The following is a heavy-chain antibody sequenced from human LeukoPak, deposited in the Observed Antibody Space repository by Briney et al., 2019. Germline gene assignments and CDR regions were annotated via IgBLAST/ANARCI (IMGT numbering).Heavy chain of an antibody. CDR2: IRSKANSYAT. CDR1: GFTFSGSA. D-gene: IGHD6-6*01. Sequence: PGGSLRLSCAASGFTFSGSAMHWVRQASGKGLEWVGRIRSKANSYATAYAASVKGRFTISRDDSKNTAYLQMNSLKTEDTAVYYCTSSSIARPEYYYYYMYVWGKGTTVTVSS. CDR3: TSSSIARPEYYYYYMYV. V-gene: IGHV3-73*01. J-gene: IGHJ6*03.